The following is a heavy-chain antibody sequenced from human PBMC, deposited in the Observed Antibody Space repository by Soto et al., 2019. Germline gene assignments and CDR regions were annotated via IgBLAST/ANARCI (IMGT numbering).Heavy chain of an antibody. J-gene: IGHJ6*04. V-gene: IGHV3-21*01. CDR3: ARDSPTYYYGSGSSRVDV. CDR2: ISSSSSYI. D-gene: IGHD3-10*01. CDR1: GFTFSSYS. Sequence: PGGSLRLSCAASGFTFSSYSMNWVRQAPGKGLEWVSSISSSSSYIYYADSVKGRFTISRDNAKNSLYLQMNSLRAEDTAVYYCARDSPTYYYGSGSSRVDVWGKGTTVTVSS.